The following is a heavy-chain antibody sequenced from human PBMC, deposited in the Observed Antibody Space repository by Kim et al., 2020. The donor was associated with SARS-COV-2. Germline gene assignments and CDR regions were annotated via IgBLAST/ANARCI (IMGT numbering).Heavy chain of an antibody. D-gene: IGHD6-13*01. J-gene: IGHJ4*02. CDR1: GFTFSNYA. V-gene: IGHV3-23*01. CDR3: AKEGWESQYSSSWYGY. CDR2: INTSGGST. Sequence: GGSLRLSCAASGFTFSNYAMSWVRQAPGKGLEWVSAINTSGGSTYYADSVKGRFTISRDNSKKKLHLQMNSLRAEDTAVYYCAKEGWESQYSSSWYGYWGQGTLVTVSS.